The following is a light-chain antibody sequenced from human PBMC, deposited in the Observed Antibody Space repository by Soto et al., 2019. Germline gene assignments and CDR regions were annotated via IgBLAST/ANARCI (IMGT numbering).Light chain of an antibody. CDR1: QSVSSSY. Sequence: PGERVTLSCRASQSVSSSYLTWYQQKPGQAPRLLIYGASTRATSIPARFSGSGSGTDFTLTISRLQPEDFAVYYCQQDYNAWTFGPGTKVEIK. CDR2: GAS. V-gene: IGKV3D-7*01. J-gene: IGKJ1*01. CDR3: QQDYNAWT.